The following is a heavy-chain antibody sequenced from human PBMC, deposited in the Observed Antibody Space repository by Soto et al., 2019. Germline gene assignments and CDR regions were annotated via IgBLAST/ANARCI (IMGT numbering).Heavy chain of an antibody. V-gene: IGHV3-23*01. J-gene: IGHJ3*02. CDR2: LTPSGGET. CDR3: PRPRGSGVFAAYDI. Sequence: GGSLRLSCVASGFTFSTYATSWVRQAPGKGLEWVSALTPSGGETYYADSVKGRFTISRDNSMNALYLQMNSLRIEDTAVYYCPRPRGSGVFAAYDIWGPGTMVTV. CDR1: GFTFSTYA. D-gene: IGHD2-8*01.